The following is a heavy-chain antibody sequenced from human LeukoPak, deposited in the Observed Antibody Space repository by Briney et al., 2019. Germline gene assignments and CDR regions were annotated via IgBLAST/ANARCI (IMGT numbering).Heavy chain of an antibody. D-gene: IGHD2-2*01. CDR2: IYYSGST. V-gene: IGHV4-59*01. Sequence: SETLSLTCTVSGGSISSYYWSWIRQPPGKGLEWIGYIYYSGSTNYNPSLKSRVTISVDTSKNQFSLKLSSVTAADTAVYYCAGEGMNIVVVPAAQDYYYYYYMDVWGKGTTVTVSS. CDR3: AGEGMNIVVVPAAQDYYYYYYMDV. CDR1: GGSISSYY. J-gene: IGHJ6*03.